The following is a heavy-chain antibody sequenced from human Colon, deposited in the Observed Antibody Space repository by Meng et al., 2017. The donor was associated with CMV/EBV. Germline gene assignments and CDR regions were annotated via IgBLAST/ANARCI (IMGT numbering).Heavy chain of an antibody. J-gene: IGHJ4*02. V-gene: IGHV3-7*01. CDR3: ERDSFHYSTDK. CDR2: IDRDATEI. CDR1: TATFSNYW. Sequence: GESLKISCAASTATFSNYWMTWVRQAPGKGLEWVAGIDRDATEIHYLDSVKGRFTISRDNNNNTVYLQMKSLRVDDTALYYCERDSFHYSTDKWGQGTLVTVSS. D-gene: IGHD2-15*01.